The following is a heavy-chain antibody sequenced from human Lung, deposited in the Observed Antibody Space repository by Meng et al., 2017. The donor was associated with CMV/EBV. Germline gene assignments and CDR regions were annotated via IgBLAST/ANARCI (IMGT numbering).Heavy chain of an antibody. D-gene: IGHD2/OR15-2a*01. CDR1: GFTFSTYS. CDR3: ARDVSPRSSAYFGIYYFYALHV. V-gene: IGHV3-21*01. CDR2: ISSSGTYI. J-gene: IGHJ6*02. Sequence: GGSLRLXCAASGFTFSTYSMNWVRQAPGKGLEWVSSISSSGTYIYYIDSVKGRFTISRDNAQNSLYLQMNSLRAEDTAVYYCARDVSPRSSAYFGIYYFYALHVWXQGTTVTVSS.